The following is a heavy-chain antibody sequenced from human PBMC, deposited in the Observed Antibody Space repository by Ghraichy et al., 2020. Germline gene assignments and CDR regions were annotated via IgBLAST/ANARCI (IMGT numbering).Heavy chain of an antibody. CDR2: MYYSGST. CDR3: ARNDRYYYYGMDV. J-gene: IGHJ6*02. D-gene: IGHD1-1*01. V-gene: IGHV4-59*01. CDR1: GGSISNYY. Sequence: SETLSLTCTVSGGSISNYYWNWIRQSPGKALEWIGYMYYSGSTNYNPSLKSRVTISVDTSKNQFSLNLTSVTAADTAVYYCARNDRYYYYGMDVWGQGTTVTVSS.